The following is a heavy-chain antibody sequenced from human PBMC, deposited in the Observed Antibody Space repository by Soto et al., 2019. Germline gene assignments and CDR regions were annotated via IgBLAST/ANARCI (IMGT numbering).Heavy chain of an antibody. D-gene: IGHD4-17*01. V-gene: IGHV3-48*02. CDR3: ARGLHFPTVPDY. CDR1: GFAFSSYS. J-gene: IGHJ4*02. Sequence: RLSCADSGFAFSSYSMQWVRQAPGKGLERIAYTSSGSSTIYYADSVKGRFTISRDNAKNSLYLQMNSLRDEDTAVYYCARGLHFPTVPDYRGQATLVTVSS. CDR2: TSSGSSTI.